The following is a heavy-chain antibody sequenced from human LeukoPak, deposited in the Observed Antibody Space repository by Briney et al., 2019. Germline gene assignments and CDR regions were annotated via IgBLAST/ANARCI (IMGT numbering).Heavy chain of an antibody. J-gene: IGHJ4*02. CDR2: ISSNGGST. CDR1: GFTFSSYA. CDR3: ARGPRQLAEVGY. Sequence: GGSLRLSCAASGFTFSSYAMHWVRQAPGKGLEYVSAISSNGGSTYYANSVKGRFTISRDNSKNTLYLQMGSLRAEDMAVYYCARGPRQLAEVGYWGQGTLVTVSS. V-gene: IGHV3-64*01. D-gene: IGHD6-6*01.